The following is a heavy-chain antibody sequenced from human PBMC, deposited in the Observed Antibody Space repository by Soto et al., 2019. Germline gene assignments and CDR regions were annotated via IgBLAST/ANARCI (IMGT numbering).Heavy chain of an antibody. J-gene: IGHJ4*02. CDR1: GYTFTSYG. Sequence: QVHLVQSGAEVKKPGASVKVSCKASGYTFTSYGITWVRQAPGQGLEWMGWISAHNGNTDYAQKLQGRVIVTRDTSTSTAYMELRGLRSDATAVYYCARGSYGDYWGQGALVTVSS. CDR3: ARGSYGDY. CDR2: ISAHNGNT. V-gene: IGHV1-18*01. D-gene: IGHD1-26*01.